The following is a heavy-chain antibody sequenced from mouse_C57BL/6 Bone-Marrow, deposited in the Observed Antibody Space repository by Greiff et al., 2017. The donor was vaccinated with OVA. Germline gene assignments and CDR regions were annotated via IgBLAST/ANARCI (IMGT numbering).Heavy chain of an antibody. J-gene: IGHJ4*01. CDR2: ISDGGSYT. CDR3: ARGLFYYYAMDY. Sequence: DVQLVESGGGLVKPGGSLKLSCAASGFTFSSYAMSWVRQTPEKRLEWVATISDGGSYTYYPDNVKGRFTISRDNAKNNLYLQMSHLKSEDTAMYYCARGLFYYYAMDYWGQGTSVTVSS. CDR1: GFTFSSYA. V-gene: IGHV5-4*01.